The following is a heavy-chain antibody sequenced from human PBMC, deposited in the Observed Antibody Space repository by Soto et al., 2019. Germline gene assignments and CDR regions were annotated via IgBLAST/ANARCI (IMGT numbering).Heavy chain of an antibody. V-gene: IGHV3-30-3*01. D-gene: IGHD3-3*01. CDR1: GFTFSSYA. CDR3: ARDGTIFGVVIIGLDV. Sequence: GGSLRLSCAASGFTFSSYAMHWVRQAPGKGLEWVAVISYDGSNKYYADSVKGRFTISRDNSKNTLYLRMNSLRAEDTAVYYCARDGTIFGVVIIGLDVWGQGTTVTVSS. J-gene: IGHJ6*02. CDR2: ISYDGSNK.